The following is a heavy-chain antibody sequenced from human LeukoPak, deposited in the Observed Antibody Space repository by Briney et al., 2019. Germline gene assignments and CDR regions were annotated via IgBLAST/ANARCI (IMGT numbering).Heavy chain of an antibody. J-gene: IGHJ4*02. CDR1: VGPISSGSHY. CDR3: AREFGYAVTSLDY. Sequence: SQTLSLTCTVSVGPISSGSHYCSWIRQPAGRVLEWIGRIYTSGSTHYNPSLKSRVTISVDTSKNQFSLKLSSVTAADTAVYYCAREFGYAVTSLDYWGQGTLVTVSS. V-gene: IGHV4-61*02. D-gene: IGHD4-17*01. CDR2: IYTSGST.